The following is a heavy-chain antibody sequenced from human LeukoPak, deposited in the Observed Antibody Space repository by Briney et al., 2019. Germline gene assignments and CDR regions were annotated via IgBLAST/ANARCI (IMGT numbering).Heavy chain of an antibody. CDR2: ISSSSSYI. CDR3: ARANQLVQYWFDP. CDR1: GFTFSTYS. J-gene: IGHJ5*02. Sequence: GGSLRLSCAASGFTFSTYSMTWVRQAPGKGLEWVSSISSSSSYIYYADSVKGRFTISRDNAKNSLYLQMNSLRAEDTAVYYCARANQLVQYWFDPWGQGTLVTVSS. V-gene: IGHV3-21*01. D-gene: IGHD6-13*01.